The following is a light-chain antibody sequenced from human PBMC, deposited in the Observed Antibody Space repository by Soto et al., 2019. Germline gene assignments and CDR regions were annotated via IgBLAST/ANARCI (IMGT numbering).Light chain of an antibody. V-gene: IGLV2-23*02. CDR2: EVS. Sequence: QSALTQPASVSGSLGQSITISCTGTSSDVGSYNLVSWYQQHPDKAPKLMIYEVSKRPSGVSNRFSGSKSGITASLTISGLQAEDEADYYCCSYAGSHNWVFGGGTQLTVL. CDR3: CSYAGSHNWV. J-gene: IGLJ3*02. CDR1: SSDVGSYNL.